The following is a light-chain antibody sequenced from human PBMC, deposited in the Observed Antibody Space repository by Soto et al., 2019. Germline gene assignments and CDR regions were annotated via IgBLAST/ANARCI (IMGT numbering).Light chain of an antibody. CDR2: AAS. CDR3: LSYGTSVRT. Sequence: EIVLTQSPGTLSLSPGERATLSCKASRTVSSNYLAWYQQKPGQSPRLLIYAASSRATVIPDRFSGSVSGTDFTLTISKLEPEDFAVYYCLSYGTSVRTFGQGTRLEIK. V-gene: IGKV3-20*01. J-gene: IGKJ5*01. CDR1: RTVSSNY.